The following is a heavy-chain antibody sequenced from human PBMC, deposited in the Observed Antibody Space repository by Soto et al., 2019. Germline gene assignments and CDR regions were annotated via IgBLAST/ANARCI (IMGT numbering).Heavy chain of an antibody. J-gene: IGHJ4*02. V-gene: IGHV3-33*05. Sequence: QVQLVESGGGVVQPGTSLRLSCVGSGFTFRSYVIHWVHQAPGKGLEWVALTSYDGSSNFYGDSVKGRFTISRDNSRNTVELQMDSLRLEDTALYYCARWGTTGGLDVWGQGTLVSVSS. CDR1: GFTFRSYV. CDR2: TSYDGSSN. D-gene: IGHD3-16*01. CDR3: ARWGTTGGLDV.